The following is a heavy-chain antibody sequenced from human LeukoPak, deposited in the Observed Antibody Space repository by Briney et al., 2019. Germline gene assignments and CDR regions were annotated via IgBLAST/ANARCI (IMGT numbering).Heavy chain of an antibody. CDR3: ARGRAVAGSYYFDY. D-gene: IGHD6-19*01. CDR1: GFTFSTYS. Sequence: PGGSLRLSCAASGFTFSTYSMNWVRQAPGQGLEWVSSISAGSTYIYYAASVNGRFTISRDNAQNSLYLQMDSLRAEDTTVYYCARGRAVAGSYYFDYWGQGTLITVSS. V-gene: IGHV3-21*01. CDR2: ISAGSTYI. J-gene: IGHJ4*02.